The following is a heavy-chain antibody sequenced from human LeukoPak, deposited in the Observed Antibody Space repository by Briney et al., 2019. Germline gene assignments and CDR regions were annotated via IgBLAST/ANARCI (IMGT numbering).Heavy chain of an antibody. CDR3: ARVSPRTREMPFDY. D-gene: IGHD5-24*01. CDR1: GFTFSSYS. Sequence: PGRSLRLSCAASGFTFSSYSMNWVRQAPGKGLEWVSSISSSSSYIYYADSVKGRFTISRDNAKNSLYLQMNSLRAEDTAVYYCARVSPRTREMPFDYWGQGTLVTVPS. CDR2: ISSSSSYI. V-gene: IGHV3-21*01. J-gene: IGHJ4*02.